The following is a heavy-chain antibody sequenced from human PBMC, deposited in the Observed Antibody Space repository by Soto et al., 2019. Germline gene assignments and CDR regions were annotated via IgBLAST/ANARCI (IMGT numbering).Heavy chain of an antibody. Sequence: SGPTLVNPTQTLTLTCSFSGFSLTTSGVGVGWVRQSPEKALEWLALIFWDDDKRYSPSLRSRLTIAKDTSKNQVVLTLTNVEPVDTATYYCARILTTTGGHFDSWGQGALVTVSS. CDR2: IFWDDDK. J-gene: IGHJ4*02. CDR3: ARILTTTGGHFDS. D-gene: IGHD2-8*02. V-gene: IGHV2-5*02. CDR1: GFSLTTSGVG.